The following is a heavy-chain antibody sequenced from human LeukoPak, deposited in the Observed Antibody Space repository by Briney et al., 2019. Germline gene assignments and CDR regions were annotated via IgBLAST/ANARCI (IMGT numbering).Heavy chain of an antibody. CDR3: ARDRPGHGSGSWGY. V-gene: IGHV1-18*01. J-gene: IGHJ4*02. Sequence: GASVKVSCKASGYTFTSYGISWVRQAPGQGLEWMGWISAYNGNTNYAQKLQGRVTMTTDTSTSTAYMELRSLRSDDTAVYYCARDRPGHGSGSWGYWGQGTLVTVSS. D-gene: IGHD3-10*01. CDR1: GYTFTSYG. CDR2: ISAYNGNT.